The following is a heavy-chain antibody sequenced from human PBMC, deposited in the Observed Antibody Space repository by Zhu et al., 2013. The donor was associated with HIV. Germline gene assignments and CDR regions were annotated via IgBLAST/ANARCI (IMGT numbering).Heavy chain of an antibody. CDR2: ISAYNGYT. CDR3: ARGPHMITFYLPFDY. CDR1: GYTFTSYG. V-gene: IGHV1-18*01. Sequence: QVQLVQSGAEVKKPGASVKVSCKASGYTFTSYGFNWVRQAPGQGLEWMGWISAYNGYTNYAQKFQGRVTMTTDTSTTTAYMELRSLRFDDTAVFYCARGPHMITFYLPFDYWGQGTLVTVSS. J-gene: IGHJ4*02. D-gene: IGHD3-16*01.